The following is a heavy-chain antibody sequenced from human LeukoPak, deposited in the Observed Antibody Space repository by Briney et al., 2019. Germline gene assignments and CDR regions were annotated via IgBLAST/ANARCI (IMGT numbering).Heavy chain of an antibody. J-gene: IGHJ6*02. Sequence: ASVKVSCKASGYTFTGYYMHWVRQAPGQGLEWMGWINPKSGATTYAQKFQGRVTMTRDTSTSTVYMELSSLRSEDTAVYFCARGCRVVPGVHNVGRTQYYNGMDVWGQGTTVTVSS. CDR2: INPKSGAT. CDR3: ARGCRVVPGVHNVGRTQYYNGMDV. V-gene: IGHV1-2*02. D-gene: IGHD2-2*01. CDR1: GYTFTGYY.